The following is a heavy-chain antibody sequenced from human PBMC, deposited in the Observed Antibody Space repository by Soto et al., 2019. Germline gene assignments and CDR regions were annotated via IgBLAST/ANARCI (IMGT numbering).Heavy chain of an antibody. CDR1: GCSVSSGTHY. V-gene: IGHV4-61*01. CDR3: ASDPHYYVVPATGLNV. D-gene: IGHD3-10*02. Sequence: QVQLQEPGPGLVKPSETLSLTCSVSGCSVSSGTHYWSWIRQPPGKGLVWIWYIYYTGTTKYNPYLTSLNRISVATHKKQFSLKISDVTAADTALYYRASDPHYYVVPATGLNVWGQVTTVTVSS. CDR2: IYYTGTT. J-gene: IGHJ6*02.